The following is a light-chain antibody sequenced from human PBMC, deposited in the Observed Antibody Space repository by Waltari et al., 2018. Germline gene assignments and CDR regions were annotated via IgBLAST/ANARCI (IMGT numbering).Light chain of an antibody. Sequence: EIVLKQSPATLSSSPGERATLSCRASQSVNNYLAWYQHKPGQTPRLLIYGVSNRATGIPARFSGSGSGTDFTLTISSLEPEDFAVYYCQQRSNWPPSITFGQGTRLEIK. J-gene: IGKJ5*01. CDR3: QQRSNWPPSIT. CDR1: QSVNNY. CDR2: GVS. V-gene: IGKV3-11*01.